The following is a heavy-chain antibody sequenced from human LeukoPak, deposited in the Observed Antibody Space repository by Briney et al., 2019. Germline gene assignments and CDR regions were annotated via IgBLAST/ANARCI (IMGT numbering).Heavy chain of an antibody. V-gene: IGHV4-61*02. D-gene: IGHD1-26*01. CDR1: GGSISSGSYY. CDR3: ARVRVGATRPRFDP. J-gene: IGHJ5*02. CDR2: MYTSGST. Sequence: SETLSLTCTVSGGSISSGSYYWSWIRQPAGQGLEYIGRMYTSGSTNYNPSLKSRVTISVDTSKNQFSLKLSSVTAADTAVYYCARVRVGATRPRFDPWGQGTLVTVSS.